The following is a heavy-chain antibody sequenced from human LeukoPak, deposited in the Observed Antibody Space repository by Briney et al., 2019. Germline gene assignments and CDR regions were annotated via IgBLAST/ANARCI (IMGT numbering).Heavy chain of an antibody. Sequence: GGSLRLSCAASGFTFSDYYMSWIRQAPGKGLEWVGRIKSKTDGGTTDYAAPVKGRFTISRDDSKNTLYLQMNSLKTEDTAVYFCTTFYVQWGDYWGQGTLVTVSS. D-gene: IGHD1-26*01. CDR1: GFTFSDYY. CDR3: TTFYVQWGDY. V-gene: IGHV3-15*01. CDR2: IKSKTDGGTT. J-gene: IGHJ4*01.